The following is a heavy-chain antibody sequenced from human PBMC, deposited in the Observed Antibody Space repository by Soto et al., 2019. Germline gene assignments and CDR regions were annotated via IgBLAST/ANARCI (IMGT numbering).Heavy chain of an antibody. CDR1: GGSISSSIYY. V-gene: IGHV4-39*01. Sequence: SETLSLTCTVSGGSISSSIYYWGWIRQPPGKGLEWIGSIYYSGSRFYNPSFNSRVTVSLDTSKSQFSLQLTSVTAADTVIYYCARHGIEYSSSTWFDPWGPGTLVTVSS. D-gene: IGHD6-6*01. CDR2: IYYSGSR. CDR3: ARHGIEYSSSTWFDP. J-gene: IGHJ5*02.